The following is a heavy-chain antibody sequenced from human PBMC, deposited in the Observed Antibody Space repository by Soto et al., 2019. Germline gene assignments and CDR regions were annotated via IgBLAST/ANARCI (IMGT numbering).Heavy chain of an antibody. D-gene: IGHD1-26*01. CDR3: ARPTREIRLNGWEIYYYYGMDV. CDR1: GGTFSSYT. CDR2: IIPILGIA. Sequence: QVPLVQSGAEVKKPGSSVKVSCKASGGTFSSYTISWVRQAPGQGLEWMGRIIPILGIANYAQKFQGRVTITADKSTSTAYMELSSLRSEDTAVYYCARPTREIRLNGWEIYYYYGMDVWGQGTTVTVSS. J-gene: IGHJ6*02. V-gene: IGHV1-69*02.